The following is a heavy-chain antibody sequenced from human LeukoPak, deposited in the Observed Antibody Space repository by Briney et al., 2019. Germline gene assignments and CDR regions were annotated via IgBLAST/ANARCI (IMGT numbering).Heavy chain of an antibody. V-gene: IGHV3-23*01. J-gene: IGHJ4*02. D-gene: IGHD3-22*01. Sequence: RGSLRPSXVASGFTFSSYATSWVRQAPGKGMEWVSAISGSGGSPYYADSVKGRFTISRDNSKNTLYLQMNSLRAEDTAVYYCAKDGDGWLSNFDYWGQGTLVTVSS. CDR3: AKDGDGWLSNFDY. CDR2: ISGSGGSP. CDR1: GFTFSSYA.